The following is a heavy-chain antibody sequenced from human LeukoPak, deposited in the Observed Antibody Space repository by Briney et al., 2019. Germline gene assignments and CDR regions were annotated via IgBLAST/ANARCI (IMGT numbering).Heavy chain of an antibody. CDR1: GFTFSSYA. CDR2: ISSNGGST. J-gene: IGHJ4*02. D-gene: IGHD5-18*01. V-gene: IGHV3-64*01. CDR3: ARGAYSYGHPPWLDY. Sequence: GGSLRLSCAASGFTFSSYAMHWVRQAPGKGLEYVSAISSNGGSTYYANSVKGRFTISRDNSKNTLYLQMGSLRAEDMAVYYCARGAYSYGHPPWLDYWGQGTLVTVSS.